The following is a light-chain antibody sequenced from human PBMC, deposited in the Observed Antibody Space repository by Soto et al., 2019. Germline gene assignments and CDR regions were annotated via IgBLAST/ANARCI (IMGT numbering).Light chain of an antibody. J-gene: IGKJ5*01. CDR3: QQYGSSPHT. CDR2: DAS. Sequence: ILLTQSPSTLSLSPGERTTLSCRSIHSVSRYLAWYPQRPGQDPRTLIYDASTRATGIQARFSGSGSGTDSPLTISRLEAEDFAVYSCQQYGSSPHTFGEGTRLEIK. CDR1: HSVSRY. V-gene: IGKV3-20*01.